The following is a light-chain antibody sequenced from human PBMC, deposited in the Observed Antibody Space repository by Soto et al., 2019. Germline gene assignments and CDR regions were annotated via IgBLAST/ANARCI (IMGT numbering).Light chain of an antibody. CDR2: DAS. V-gene: IGKV3-15*01. CDR1: QSVNSN. Sequence: EIVMTQSPATLSLSPGERATLSCRASQSVNSNLAWYQQKPGQAPRLLIYDASTRATGIPARFSGSGSGTEFTLTISSLQSEDFAVYYCQQYNNWPVTFGGGTKVDIK. CDR3: QQYNNWPVT. J-gene: IGKJ4*01.